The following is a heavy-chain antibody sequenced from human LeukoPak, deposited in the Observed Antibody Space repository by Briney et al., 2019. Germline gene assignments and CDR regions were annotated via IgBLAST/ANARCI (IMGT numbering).Heavy chain of an antibody. CDR1: GFTFSSYG. Sequence: GGSLRLSCAASGFTFSSYGMHWVRQAPGKGLEWVSAISGSGGSTYYADSVKGRFTISRDNSKNTVYLQMNSLRAEDTAVYYCAKLLWFGELLPFDYWGQGTLVTVSS. D-gene: IGHD3-10*01. J-gene: IGHJ4*02. V-gene: IGHV3-23*01. CDR2: ISGSGGST. CDR3: AKLLWFGELLPFDY.